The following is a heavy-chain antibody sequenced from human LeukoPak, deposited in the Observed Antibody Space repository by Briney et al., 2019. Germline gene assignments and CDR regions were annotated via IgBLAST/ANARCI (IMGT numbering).Heavy chain of an antibody. V-gene: IGHV4-4*07. CDR3: ARGLSYGDLRDACDI. J-gene: IGHJ3*02. CDR1: GGSISSYY. CDR2: IYTSGST. D-gene: IGHD4-17*01. Sequence: SETLSLTCTVSGGSISSYYWSWVRQPAGKGLEWIGRIYTSGSTNYNPSLKRQVTMSVDTSKNQFSLKLGSVTAADTAVYYCARGLSYGDLRDACDIWGQGTMVTVSS.